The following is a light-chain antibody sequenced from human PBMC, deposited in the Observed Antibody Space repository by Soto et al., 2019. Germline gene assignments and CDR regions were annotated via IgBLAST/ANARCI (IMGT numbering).Light chain of an antibody. V-gene: IGKV1-9*01. CDR3: QQLNSYPLLT. CDR1: QGISSY. Sequence: DVQFTQSPSFMSLSAGDRVTITCRASQGISSYLAWYQQKPGKAPKLLIYAASTLQSGVPSRFSGSGSGTDFTLTISSLQPEDFATYYCQQLNSYPLLTFGGGTKVDIK. CDR2: AAS. J-gene: IGKJ4*01.